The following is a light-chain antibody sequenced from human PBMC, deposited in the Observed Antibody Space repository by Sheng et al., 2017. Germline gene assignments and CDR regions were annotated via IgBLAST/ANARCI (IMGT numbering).Light chain of an antibody. Sequence: SYELTQPPSVSVSPGQTASVTCSGDKLGDKYASWYQQKAGQPPVLVIYQDDKRPSGIPERFSGSNSGSTATLTISGTQALDEADYYCQTWDSSSGEVFGTGTKVTVL. CDR2: QDD. CDR1: KLGDKY. CDR3: QTWDSSSGEV. V-gene: IGLV3-1*01. J-gene: IGLJ1*01.